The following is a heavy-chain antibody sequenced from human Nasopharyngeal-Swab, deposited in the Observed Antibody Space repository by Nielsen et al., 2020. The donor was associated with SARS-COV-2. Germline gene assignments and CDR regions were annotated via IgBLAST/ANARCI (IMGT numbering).Heavy chain of an antibody. CDR3: ARVVAVAGTRHYFDY. CDR2: IYYSGST. J-gene: IGHJ4*02. V-gene: IGHV4-39*01. D-gene: IGHD6-19*01. Sequence: WIRQPPGKGLEWIGSIYYSGSTYYNPSLKSRVTISVDTSKNQFSLKLSSVTAADTAVYYCARVVAVAGTRHYFDYWGQGTLVTVSS.